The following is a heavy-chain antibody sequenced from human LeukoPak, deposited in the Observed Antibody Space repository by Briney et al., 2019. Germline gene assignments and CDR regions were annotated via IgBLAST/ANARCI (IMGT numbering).Heavy chain of an antibody. CDR3: ARDLVYYDSSGGDY. J-gene: IGHJ4*02. V-gene: IGHV3-21*01. CDR2: ISTSSIYI. CDR1: GFTFSSYW. D-gene: IGHD3-22*01. Sequence: PGGSLRLSCAACGFTFSSYWMHWVRQAPGKGLEWVSSISTSSIYIYYADSVKGRFTISRDNAKNSLYLQMNSLRAEDTAVYYCARDLVYYDSSGGDYWGQGTLVTVSS.